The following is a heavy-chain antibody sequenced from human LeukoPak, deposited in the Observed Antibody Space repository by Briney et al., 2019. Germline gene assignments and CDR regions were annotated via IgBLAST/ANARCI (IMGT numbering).Heavy chain of an antibody. CDR2: IYTSGST. V-gene: IGHV4-4*07. CDR1: GGSISSYY. Sequence: PSETLSLTCTVSGGSISSYYWSWIRQPAGKGLEWIGRIYTSGSTNYNPSLKSRVTMSVDTSKNQFSLKLSSVTAADTAVYYCARGGIMTTVTTTSYNWFDPWGQGTLVTVSS. CDR3: ARGGIMTTVTTTSYNWFDP. J-gene: IGHJ5*02. D-gene: IGHD4-17*01.